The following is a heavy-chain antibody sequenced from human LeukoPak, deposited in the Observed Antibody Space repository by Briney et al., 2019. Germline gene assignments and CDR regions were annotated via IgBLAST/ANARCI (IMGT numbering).Heavy chain of an antibody. CDR2: ISGSGGST. CDR1: GFTFSSYA. V-gene: IGHV3-23*01. J-gene: IGHJ6*02. CDR3: AKAHTMVRRLNYYYYYGMDV. D-gene: IGHD3-10*01. Sequence: GGSLRLSCAASGFTFSSYAMSWVRQAPGKGLEWVSAISGSGGSTYYADSVKGRFTISRDNSKNTLYLQMNSLRVEDTAVYYCAKAHTMVRRLNYYYYYGMDVWGQGTTVTVSS.